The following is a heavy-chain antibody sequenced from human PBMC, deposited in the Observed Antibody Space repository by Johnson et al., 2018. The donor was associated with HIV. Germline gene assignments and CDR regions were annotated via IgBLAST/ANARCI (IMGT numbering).Heavy chain of an antibody. CDR3: ARDRRHYSDSSGYPDCDALDI. CDR2: INWDGDRT. V-gene: IGHV3-20*04. Sequence: VQLVESGGGVVQPGGSLRLSCAASGFTFDDYGMSWVRQVPGKGLEWVSGINWDGDRTGYADSVKGRFTISRDNAKTSLYLQMNSLRAEDTALYYCARDRRHYSDSSGYPDCDALDIWGQGTMVTVSS. J-gene: IGHJ3*02. D-gene: IGHD3-22*01. CDR1: GFTFDDYG.